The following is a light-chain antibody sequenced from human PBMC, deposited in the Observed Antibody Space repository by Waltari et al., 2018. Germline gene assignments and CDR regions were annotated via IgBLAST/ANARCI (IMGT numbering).Light chain of an antibody. CDR1: QRIGRW. Sequence: DIQMNQSTSTVSASVGDRVTIILRASQRIGRWFAWYQHKPGKAPKFLNYKASSLESGVPARFSGSGSGTEFTLTISSLQPDDFATYYCQHYNSYSSWTFGQGTKVEIK. CDR3: QHYNSYSSWT. V-gene: IGKV1-5*03. CDR2: KAS. J-gene: IGKJ1*01.